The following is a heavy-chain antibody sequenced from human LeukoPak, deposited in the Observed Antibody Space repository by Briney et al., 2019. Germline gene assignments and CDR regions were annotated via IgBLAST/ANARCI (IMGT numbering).Heavy chain of an antibody. CDR1: GFTFSSYG. CDR3: SKGRDSSPSDLDI. J-gene: IGHJ3*02. CDR2: IRNDGSNK. D-gene: IGHD6-19*01. Sequence: GGSLRLSCAASGFTFSSYGMHWVRQAPGKGLEWVAFIRNDGSNKYYVDSVKGRFTSSRDNSKDTLYLEMNSLRAEDTAVYYCSKGRDSSPSDLDIWGQGTMVTVSS. V-gene: IGHV3-30*02.